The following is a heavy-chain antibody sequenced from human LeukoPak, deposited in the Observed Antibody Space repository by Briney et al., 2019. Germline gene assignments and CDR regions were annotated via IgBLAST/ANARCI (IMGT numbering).Heavy chain of an antibody. CDR1: GFTFSSYS. V-gene: IGHV3-21*01. Sequence: GGSLRLSCAASGFTFSSYSMNWVRQAPGKGLEWVSSISSSSSYIYYADSVKGRFTISRDNAKNSLYLQMNSLRAEDTAVYYCARSYGDYDPTLDYWGQGTLVTVSS. CDR3: ARSYGDYDPTLDY. J-gene: IGHJ4*02. CDR2: ISSSSSYI. D-gene: IGHD4-17*01.